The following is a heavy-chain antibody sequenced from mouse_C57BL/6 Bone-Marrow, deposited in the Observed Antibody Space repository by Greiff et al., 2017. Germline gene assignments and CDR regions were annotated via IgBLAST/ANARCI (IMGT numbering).Heavy chain of an antibody. V-gene: IGHV1-69*01. CDR3: ARRLPYWYFDV. Sequence: VQLQQPGAELVMPGASVKLSCKASGYTFTSYWMHLVKQRPGQGLEWIGEIDPSDSYTNYNQKFKGKSTLTVDKSSSTAYMQLSSLTSEDSAVYYCARRLPYWYFDVWGTGTTVTVSS. J-gene: IGHJ1*03. CDR2: IDPSDSYT. CDR1: GYTFTSYW. D-gene: IGHD2-2*01.